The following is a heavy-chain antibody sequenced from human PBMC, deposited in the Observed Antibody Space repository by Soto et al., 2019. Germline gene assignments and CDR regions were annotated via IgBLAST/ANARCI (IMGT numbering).Heavy chain of an antibody. CDR2: ISSSGGIT. J-gene: IGHJ4*02. CDR3: AKDSIGLGDYVLHF. V-gene: IGHV3-23*01. CDR1: GFTFSSYA. D-gene: IGHD4-17*01. Sequence: DVQLLESGGGLVQPGGSLRLSCDASGFTFSSYAMCWVRQAPGKGLEWVSTISSSGGITYYADSVKGRLTISRDNSKNTLYLQMNSLTSGDTAIYYCAKDSIGLGDYVLHFWGQGTLVTVSS.